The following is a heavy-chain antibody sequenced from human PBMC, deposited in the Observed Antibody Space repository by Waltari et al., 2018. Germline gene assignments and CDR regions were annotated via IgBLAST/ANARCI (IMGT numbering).Heavy chain of an antibody. V-gene: IGHV4-39*07. CDR3: ARGLTEDIGVVVAAKNAFDI. CDR2: IYYSGST. CDR1: GGSISSSSYY. D-gene: IGHD2-15*01. Sequence: QLQLQESGPGLVKPSETLSLTCTVSGGSISSSSYYWGWIRQPPGKGLEWIGSIYYSGSTYYNPSLKSRVTISVDTSKNQFSLKLSSVTAADTAVYYCARGLTEDIGVVVAAKNAFDIWGQGTMVTVSS. J-gene: IGHJ3*02.